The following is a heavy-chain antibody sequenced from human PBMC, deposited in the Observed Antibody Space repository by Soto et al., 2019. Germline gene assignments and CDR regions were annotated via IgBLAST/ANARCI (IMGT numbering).Heavy chain of an antibody. CDR3: ARVGGYDSPDAPDY. J-gene: IGHJ4*02. D-gene: IGHD5-12*01. Sequence: GSLRLSCAASGFTFSSYEMNWVRQAPGKGLEWVSYISSSGSTIYYADSVKGRFTISRDNAKNSLYLQMNSLRAEDTAVYYCARVGGYDSPDAPDYWGQGTLVTVSS. CDR2: ISSSGSTI. CDR1: GFTFSSYE. V-gene: IGHV3-48*03.